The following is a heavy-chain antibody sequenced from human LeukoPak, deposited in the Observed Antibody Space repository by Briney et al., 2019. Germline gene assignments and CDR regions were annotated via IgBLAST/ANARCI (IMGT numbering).Heavy chain of an antibody. D-gene: IGHD4-23*01. CDR2: SRNRANSYTT. Sequence: PGGSLRLSCAASGFTFSDHYMDWVRQAPGKGLEWVGRSRNRANSYTTEYAASVEGRFTISRDNSKNSLYLQMNSLKTEDTAVYYCTRVRYGGVYYFDYWGQGTLVTVSS. CDR3: TRVRYGGVYYFDY. J-gene: IGHJ4*02. CDR1: GFTFSDHY. V-gene: IGHV3-72*01.